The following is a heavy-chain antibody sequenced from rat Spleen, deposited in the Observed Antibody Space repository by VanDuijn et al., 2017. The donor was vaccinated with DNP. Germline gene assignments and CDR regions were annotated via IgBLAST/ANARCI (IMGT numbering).Heavy chain of an antibody. CDR1: GYSITSNF. CDR3: ARYNNYWYFDF. CDR2: ISYSGNT. J-gene: IGHJ1*01. Sequence: EVQLQESGPGLVKPSQSLSLTCSVTGYSITSNFWGWIRKFPGNRMEWIGHISYSGNTGYNPSLKSRISITRDTSKNQFFLQLNSVTTEDTATYSCARYNNYWYFDFWGPGTMVTVSS. V-gene: IGHV3-1*01. D-gene: IGHD1-10*01.